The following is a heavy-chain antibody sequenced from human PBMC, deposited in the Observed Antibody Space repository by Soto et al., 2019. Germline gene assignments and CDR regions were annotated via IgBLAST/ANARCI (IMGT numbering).Heavy chain of an antibody. CDR2: ISDSGGST. CDR1: GFTFSNYA. V-gene: IGHV3-23*01. D-gene: IGHD3-10*01. CDR3: ATGGFGELTLYYYMDV. J-gene: IGHJ6*03. Sequence: EVQLLESGGGMVQPGGSLRVSCAASGFTFSNYAMTWVRQAPGRGLEWVSTISDSGGSTHYADSVKGRFTISRDNSKNTLYLQMNSLRAEDTAVYYCATGGFGELTLYYYMDVWGKGTTVTVSS.